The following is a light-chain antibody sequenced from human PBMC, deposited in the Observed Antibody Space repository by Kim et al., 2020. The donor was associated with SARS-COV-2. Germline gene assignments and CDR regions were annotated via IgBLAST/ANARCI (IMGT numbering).Light chain of an antibody. CDR2: RNN. CDR1: NNNVGNQG. CDR3: SAWDSSLSAWV. Sequence: QTATLTCTGNNNNVGNQGAAWLQQHQGHPPKLLSYRNNNRPSGISERFSASRSGDTASLTITGLQPEDETDYYCSAWDSSLSAWVFGGGTKVTVL. V-gene: IGLV10-54*04. J-gene: IGLJ3*02.